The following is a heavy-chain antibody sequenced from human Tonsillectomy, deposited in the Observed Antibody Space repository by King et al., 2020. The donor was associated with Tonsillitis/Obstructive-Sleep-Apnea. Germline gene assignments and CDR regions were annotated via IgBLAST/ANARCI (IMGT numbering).Heavy chain of an antibody. CDR1: GGTFSSYA. CDR2: IIPIFVTA. J-gene: IGHJ6*03. CDR3: ARTWWRVLTCPTYYYYYYMDV. Sequence: VQLVQSGAEVKKPGSSVKVSCKASGGTFSSYAISWVRQAPGQGLEWMGGIIPIFVTANYAQKFQGRVTITAEESTSTAYMELSSLRSEDTAVYYCARTWWRVLTCPTYYYYYYMDVWGKGTTVTVSS. V-gene: IGHV1-69*12. D-gene: IGHD2-15*01.